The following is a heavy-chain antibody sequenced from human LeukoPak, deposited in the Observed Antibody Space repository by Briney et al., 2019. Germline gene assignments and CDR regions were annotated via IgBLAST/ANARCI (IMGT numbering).Heavy chain of an antibody. CDR2: IHFTGST. Sequence: SETLSLTCTVSGDSISSSSYFWGWFRQPPGKGLEWIANIHFTGSTYYNPSLKSRFTISVDTSKNQFSLKLNSATAADTPAYYCARDRNYGDYSEAFTIWGQGTMVTVSS. J-gene: IGHJ3*02. CDR3: ARDRNYGDYSEAFTI. CDR1: GDSISSSSYF. V-gene: IGHV4-39*07. D-gene: IGHD4-17*01.